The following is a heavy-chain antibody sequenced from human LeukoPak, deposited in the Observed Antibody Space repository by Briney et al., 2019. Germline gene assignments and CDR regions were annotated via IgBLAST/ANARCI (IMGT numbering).Heavy chain of an antibody. CDR2: INGGGGGGT. D-gene: IGHD2-2*01. Sequence: GGSLRLSCAASGFTFSNYAMSWVRQAPGKGLEWVSGINGGGGGGTFHADSVRGRFTISRDNSKNTLYLQMSSLRAEDTAVYYCAASLPNIVVVPAAKGPFGSWGQGTLVTVAS. CDR3: AASLPNIVVVPAAKGPFGS. V-gene: IGHV3-23*01. J-gene: IGHJ5*02. CDR1: GFTFSNYA.